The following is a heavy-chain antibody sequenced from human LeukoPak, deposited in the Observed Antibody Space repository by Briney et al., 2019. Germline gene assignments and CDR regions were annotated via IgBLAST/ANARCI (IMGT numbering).Heavy chain of an antibody. D-gene: IGHD2-21*02. CDR3: ARAAYCGGDCYYCFDY. CDR2: IYYSGST. J-gene: IGHJ4*02. CDR1: GGSISSYY. V-gene: IGHV4-59*01. Sequence: SETLSLTCTVSGGSISSYYWSWIRQPPGKGLEWIGYIYYSGSTNYNPSLKSRVTMSLDTSKNQFSLKLSSVTAADTAVYYCARAAYCGGDCYYCFDYWGQGTLVTVSS.